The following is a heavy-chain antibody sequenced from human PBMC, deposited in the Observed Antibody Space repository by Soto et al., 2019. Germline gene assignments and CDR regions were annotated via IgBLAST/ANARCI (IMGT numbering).Heavy chain of an antibody. CDR1: RGAFSSYA. CDR3: ARPASLRYFDWSPGDALDI. Sequence: ASVKVSCKASRGAFSSYAISWVRQAPGQGLEWMGGIIPIFGTANYAQKFQGRVTITADESTSTAYMDLSSLRAEATAVDYCARPASLRYFDWSPGDALDIWGQGTMVT. V-gene: IGHV1-69*13. J-gene: IGHJ3*02. D-gene: IGHD3-9*01. CDR2: IIPIFGTA.